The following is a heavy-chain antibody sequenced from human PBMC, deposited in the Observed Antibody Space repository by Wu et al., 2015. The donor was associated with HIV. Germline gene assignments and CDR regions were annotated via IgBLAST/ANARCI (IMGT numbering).Heavy chain of an antibody. V-gene: IGHV1-24*01. J-gene: IGHJ4*02. D-gene: IGHD3-9*01. CDR2: FDPDIGGGQF. CDR1: GHNLDDIS. CDR3: ATAAVRPGSLYYDILTGPYPTYYFDY. Sequence: QFQLIQSGAEMKKPGDSVKVSCKVSGHNLDDISIQWVRQSPGKGLEWMGGFDPDIGGGQFVYVQRFEGRVTMTEDISIDTAYMELSSLRSEDTAVYYCATAAVRPGSLYYDILTGPYPTYYFDYWGQGTLVTVSS.